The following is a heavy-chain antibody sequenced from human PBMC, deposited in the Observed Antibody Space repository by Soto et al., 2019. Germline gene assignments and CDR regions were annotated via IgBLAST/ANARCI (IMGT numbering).Heavy chain of an antibody. J-gene: IGHJ4*02. CDR2: ISYDGSNK. V-gene: IGHV3-30*18. Sequence: GGSLRLSCAASGFTFSSYGMHWVRQAPGKGLEWVAVISYDGSNKYYADSVKGRFTISRDNSKNTLYLQMNSLRAEDTAVYYCAKDDHGYSYGYPPGYWGQGTLVTVSS. D-gene: IGHD5-18*01. CDR3: AKDDHGYSYGYPPGY. CDR1: GFTFSSYG.